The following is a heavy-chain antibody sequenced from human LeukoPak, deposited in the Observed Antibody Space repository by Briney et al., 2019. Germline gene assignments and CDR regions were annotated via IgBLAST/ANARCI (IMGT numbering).Heavy chain of an antibody. J-gene: IGHJ4*02. Sequence: GGSLRLTCEGSGFTCSHHGMHWVRQAPCKGLEWLPRISHDGRNKYYGDSVKGRFIISRDNSKDTVYLQVSSLRANDTAVYYCAKGAGVLLYFGASDYFDSWGQGTLVTVSS. V-gene: IGHV3-30*18. CDR3: AKGAGVLLYFGASDYFDS. D-gene: IGHD3-10*01. CDR2: ISHDGRNK. CDR1: GFTCSHHG.